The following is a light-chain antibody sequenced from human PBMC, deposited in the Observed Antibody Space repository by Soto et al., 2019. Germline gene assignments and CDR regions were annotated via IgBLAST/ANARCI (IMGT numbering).Light chain of an antibody. J-gene: IGLJ3*02. CDR3: SSYAASNNFYFV. V-gene: IGLV2-8*01. CDR1: SSDVCGYNY. Sequence: QSALTQPPSASGSPGQSVTISCTGTSSDVCGYNYVSWYQQYPGRAPKLMLYEVTKRPSGVPDRFSGSKSGNTASLTVSGLQAEDEADYYCSSYAASNNFYFVFGGGTMLTVL. CDR2: EVT.